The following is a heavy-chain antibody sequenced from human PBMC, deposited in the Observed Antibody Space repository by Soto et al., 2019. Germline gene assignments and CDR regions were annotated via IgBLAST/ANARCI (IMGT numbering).Heavy chain of an antibody. V-gene: IGHV3-30*18. J-gene: IGHJ2*01. Sequence: QVQLVESGGGVVQTGRSLRLSCVVSGFTFSRYGMHWVRQAPGKGLEWVAVISYDGSNKYYAESVKGRFTISRDNAKNTLYLQVNSLRGEDTAVYYCAKDSAGDSWYFDLWGRGTLVTVSS. CDR1: GFTFSRYG. CDR2: ISYDGSNK. CDR3: AKDSAGDSWYFDL. D-gene: IGHD6-13*01.